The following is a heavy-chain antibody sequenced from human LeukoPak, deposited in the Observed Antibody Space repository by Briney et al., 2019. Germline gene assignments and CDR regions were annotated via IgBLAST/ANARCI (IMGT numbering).Heavy chain of an antibody. Sequence: PSETLSLTCTVSGGSISSSSYYWGWIRQPPGKGLEWIGSIYYSGSTYYNPSLKSRVTISVDTSKNQFSLKLSSVTAADTAVYYCASGPEASQTLGDLKYWGQGTLVTVSS. V-gene: IGHV4-39*07. D-gene: IGHD3-10*01. CDR2: IYYSGST. CDR3: ASGPEASQTLGDLKY. J-gene: IGHJ4*02. CDR1: GGSISSSSYY.